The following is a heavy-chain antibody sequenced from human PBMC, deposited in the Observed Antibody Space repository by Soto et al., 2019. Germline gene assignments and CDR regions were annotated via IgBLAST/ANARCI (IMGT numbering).Heavy chain of an antibody. CDR2: ISHRGST. V-gene: IGHV4-59*01. J-gene: IGHJ6*02. Sequence: QVQLQESGPGLVKPSETLSLTCTVSGGSISSYYWSWIRQPPGKGLEWIGYISHRGSTNYSPSLKTRVSLSPHTSKNQFSLKLSSVTPADTAVYYCARRIAGAGTSNCYGLDVWGQGTTVSVSS. CDR1: GGSISSYY. D-gene: IGHD6-13*01. CDR3: ARRIAGAGTSNCYGLDV.